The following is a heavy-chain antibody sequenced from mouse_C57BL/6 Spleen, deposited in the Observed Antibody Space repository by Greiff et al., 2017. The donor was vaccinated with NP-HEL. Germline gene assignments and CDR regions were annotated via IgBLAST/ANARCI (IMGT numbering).Heavy chain of an antibody. D-gene: IGHD2-12*01. Sequence: VKLMESGAELVRPGASVTLSCKASGYTFTDYEMHWVKQTPVHGLEWIGAIDPETGGTAYNQKFKGKAIVTADKSSSTAYMELRSLTSADSAVDYCSCYFCSWFAYWGQGTLVTVSS. V-gene: IGHV1-15*01. CDR3: SCYFCSWFAY. CDR2: IDPETGGT. J-gene: IGHJ3*01. CDR1: GYTFTDYE.